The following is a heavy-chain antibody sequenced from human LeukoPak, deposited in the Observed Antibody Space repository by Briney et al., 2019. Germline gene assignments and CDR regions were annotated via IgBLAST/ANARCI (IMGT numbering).Heavy chain of an antibody. CDR3: ARGDYGDYGMDV. V-gene: IGHV4-34*01. Sequence: SETLSLTCTVYGGFLSGYCWSGPPQPRGRGVEGLGDINHSGSTNYNPSLKSIVTISVDTTKNQYSLKLSSVTAADTAVYYCARGDYGDYGMDVWGQGTTVTVSS. CDR2: INHSGST. J-gene: IGHJ6*02. D-gene: IGHD4-17*01. CDR1: GGFLSGYC.